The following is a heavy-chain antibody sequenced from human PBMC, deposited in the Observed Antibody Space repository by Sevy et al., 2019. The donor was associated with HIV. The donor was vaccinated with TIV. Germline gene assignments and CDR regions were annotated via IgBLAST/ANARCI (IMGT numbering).Heavy chain of an antibody. CDR2: IRGSGGST. CDR3: AKCGSSYYYMDV. V-gene: IGHV3-23*01. J-gene: IGHJ6*03. CDR1: GFTFSSYA. Sequence: GGSLRLSCAASGFTFSSYAMSWVRQAPGKGLEWVSAIRGSGGSTYYADSVKGRFTISRDNSKNTLYLQMNSLRAEDTAVYYCAKCGSSYYYMDVWGKGTTVTVSS. D-gene: IGHD5-18*01.